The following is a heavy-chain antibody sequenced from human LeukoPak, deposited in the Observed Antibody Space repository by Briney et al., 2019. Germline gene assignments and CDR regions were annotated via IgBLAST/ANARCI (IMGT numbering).Heavy chain of an antibody. CDR3: AKGDDILTGASDY. CDR2: ISGSGGST. Sequence: GVSLRLSCAASGVTFSSYSMNWVRQAPGKGLEWVSAISGSGGSTYYADSVKGRFTISRDNSKNTLYLQMNSLRAEDTAVYYCAKGDDILTGASDYWGQGTLVTVSS. V-gene: IGHV3-23*01. D-gene: IGHD3-9*01. J-gene: IGHJ4*02. CDR1: GVTFSSYS.